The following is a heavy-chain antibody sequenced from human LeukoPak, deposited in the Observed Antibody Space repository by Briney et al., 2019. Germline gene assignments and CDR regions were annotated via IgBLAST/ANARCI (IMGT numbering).Heavy chain of an antibody. D-gene: IGHD5-18*01. CDR1: GGSISSYY. Sequence: PSETLSLTYTVSGGSISSYYWSWIRQPPGKGLEWIGYIYYSGSTNYNPSLKSRVTISVDTSKNQFSLKLSSVTAADTAVYYCAREGYSYGYGSGSLHFDYWGQGTLVTVSS. V-gene: IGHV4-59*01. CDR2: IYYSGST. J-gene: IGHJ4*02. CDR3: AREGYSYGYGSGSLHFDY.